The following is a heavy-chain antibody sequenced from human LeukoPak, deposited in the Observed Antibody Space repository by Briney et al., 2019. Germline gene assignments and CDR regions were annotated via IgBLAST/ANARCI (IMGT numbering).Heavy chain of an antibody. V-gene: IGHV4-39*01. D-gene: IGHD3-10*01. CDR2: IYYSGST. CDR1: VGSISSSTYY. J-gene: IGHJ6*03. CDR3: ASTPSGSGYYYYYYMDV. Sequence: SETLSLTCTVSVGSISSSTYYWGWIRQPPGKGLEWIGSIYYSGSTYYNPSLKSRVTISVDTSKNQFSLKVSSVTAADTAVYYCASTPSGSGYYYYYYMDVWGKGTTVTVSS.